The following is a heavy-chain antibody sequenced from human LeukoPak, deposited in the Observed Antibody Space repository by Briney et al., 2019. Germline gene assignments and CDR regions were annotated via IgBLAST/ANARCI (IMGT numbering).Heavy chain of an antibody. CDR2: INHSGST. CDR3: ARRGRVAGNLDY. Sequence: SETLSLTCAVYGGSFSGYYWSWIRQPPGKGLEWIGEINHSGSTNYNPSLKSRVTISVDTSKNQFSLKLSSVTAADTAVYYCARRGRVAGNLDYWGQGTLVTVSS. CDR1: GGSFSGYY. J-gene: IGHJ4*02. D-gene: IGHD6-19*01. V-gene: IGHV4-34*01.